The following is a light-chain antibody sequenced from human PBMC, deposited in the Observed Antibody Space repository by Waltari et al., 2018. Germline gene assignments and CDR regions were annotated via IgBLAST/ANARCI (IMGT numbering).Light chain of an antibody. V-gene: IGKV1-5*03. J-gene: IGKJ5*01. CDR1: QSISTW. Sequence: DIQMTQSTSTLSASVGDRVTISCRASQSISTWLAWYQERPGKVPKLLIYQASTLKRGVPSRFSGSGSGTEFTLTISSLQPDDFATYYCQQHNSYPITFGQGTRLEIK. CDR3: QQHNSYPIT. CDR2: QAS.